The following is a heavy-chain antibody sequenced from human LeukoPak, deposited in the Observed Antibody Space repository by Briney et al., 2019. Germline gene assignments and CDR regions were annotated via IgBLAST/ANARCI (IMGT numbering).Heavy chain of an antibody. Sequence: GGSLRLSCAASGFTFSSYSMNWVRQAPGKGLEWVSSISSSSSYIYYADSVKGRFTISRDNAKNSLYLQMNSLRAEDTAVYYCARAGGVVPAARFDYWGQGTLVTVSS. CDR3: ARAGGVVPAARFDY. V-gene: IGHV3-21*01. CDR1: GFTFSSYS. D-gene: IGHD2-2*01. CDR2: ISSSSSYI. J-gene: IGHJ4*02.